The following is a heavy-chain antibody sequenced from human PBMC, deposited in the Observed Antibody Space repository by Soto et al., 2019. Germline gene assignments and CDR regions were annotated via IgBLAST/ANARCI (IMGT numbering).Heavy chain of an antibody. CDR1: EFTFSSYA. J-gene: IGHJ6*02. D-gene: IGHD4-4*01. V-gene: IGHV3-30-3*01. CDR3: ARVKTDYSNPRGPFCFYGMDV. CDR2: ISYDGGHK. Sequence: QVQLVESGGGVVHPERSLRLSCSASEFTFSSYAMHWVRQAPGKGLEWVAGISYDGGHKFYGDSVRGRFTISRDSSKTTVFLQMNSLRPEYTAAYYCARVKTDYSNPRGPFCFYGMDVWGQGTTVTVSS.